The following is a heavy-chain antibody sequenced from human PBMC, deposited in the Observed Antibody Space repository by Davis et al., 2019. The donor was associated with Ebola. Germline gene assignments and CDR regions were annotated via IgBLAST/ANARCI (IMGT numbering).Heavy chain of an antibody. CDR2: IYYSGST. D-gene: IGHD3-10*01. J-gene: IGHJ3*02. V-gene: IGHV4-39*07. CDR3: ARAPKTMVRGVRHAFDI. Sequence: PSETLSLTCTVSGGSISSSSYYWGWIRQPPGKGLEWIGSIYYSGSTYYNPSLKSRVTISVDTSKNQFSLKLSSMTAADTAVYYCARAPKTMVRGVRHAFDIWGQGTMVTVSS. CDR1: GGSISSSSYY.